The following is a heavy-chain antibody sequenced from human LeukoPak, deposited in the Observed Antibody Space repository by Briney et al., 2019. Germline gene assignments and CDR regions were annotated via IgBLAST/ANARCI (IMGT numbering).Heavy chain of an antibody. D-gene: IGHD3/OR15-3a*01. J-gene: IGHJ5*02. CDR1: GSTFTAYY. CDR3: ARETIIFGGGPAFDP. Sequence: ASVKVSCKASGSTFTAYYMHWVRQAPGQGLEWMGWIKPNSGDTSYAQNLQGRFTITVDGSISTAYMELSRLRSDDNAVYYCARETIIFGGGPAFDPWGQGTLVTVSS. CDR2: IKPNSGDT. V-gene: IGHV1-2*02.